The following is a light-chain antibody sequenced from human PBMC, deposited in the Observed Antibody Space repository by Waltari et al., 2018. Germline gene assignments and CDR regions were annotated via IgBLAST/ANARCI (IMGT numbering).Light chain of an antibody. Sequence: SYELTQPPSVSVSPGQTAMITCSGDALPKQYAYWYQLKPGQAPVRVIYKGSERPSGIPERFSGSSSGTTVTLTISGVQAEDEADYYCQSADSSGTYYVFGTGTKVTVL. CDR3: QSADSSGTYYV. CDR2: KGS. CDR1: ALPKQY. J-gene: IGLJ1*01. V-gene: IGLV3-25*03.